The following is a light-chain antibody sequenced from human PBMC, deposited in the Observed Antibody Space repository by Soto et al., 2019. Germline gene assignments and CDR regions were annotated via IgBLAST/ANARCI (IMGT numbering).Light chain of an antibody. J-gene: IGLJ1*01. CDR3: QSYDSRLTGSYV. CDR2: DNT. Sequence: QSVLTQPPSVSGAPGQRVTISCTGRKSNIGAGFAVHWYQHIPGAAPRLLIYDNTDRPSGVPDRFSASTSGTSASLTINGLQAEDEGDYYCQSYDSRLTGSYVFGTGTKVTLL. CDR1: KSNIGAGFA. V-gene: IGLV1-40*01.